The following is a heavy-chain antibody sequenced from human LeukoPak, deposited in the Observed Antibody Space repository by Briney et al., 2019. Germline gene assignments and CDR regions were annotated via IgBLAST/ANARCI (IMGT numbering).Heavy chain of an antibody. CDR3: ASSDVAAHNYYYYMDV. Sequence: SETLSLTCTVSGGSISSYYWSWIRQPPGKGLGGIGYIYYSGSTNYNPSLKSRVTMSVDTSKNQFSLELSSVTAADTAVYYCASSDVAAHNYYYYMDVWGKGTTVTVSS. D-gene: IGHD6-13*01. CDR2: IYYSGST. CDR1: GGSISSYY. V-gene: IGHV4-59*12. J-gene: IGHJ6*03.